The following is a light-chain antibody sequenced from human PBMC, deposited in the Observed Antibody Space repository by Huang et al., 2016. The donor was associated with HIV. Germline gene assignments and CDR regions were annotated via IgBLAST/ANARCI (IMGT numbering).Light chain of an antibody. CDR2: DVS. Sequence: EIVLTQSPATLSLSPGERATLSCRASPSVTDYLAWYQQKPGQAHRLLIYDVSKRATGVPARFSGSGSGTDCTLTISSLDPEDFAVYYCQQRANWPPLTFGGGTKVEIK. J-gene: IGKJ4*01. CDR1: PSVTDY. CDR3: QQRANWPPLT. V-gene: IGKV3-11*01.